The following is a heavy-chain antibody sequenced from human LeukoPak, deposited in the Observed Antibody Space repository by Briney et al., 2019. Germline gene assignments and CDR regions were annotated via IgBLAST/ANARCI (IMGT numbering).Heavy chain of an antibody. CDR2: ISYDGNNK. CDR3: ARGYYGDPFDI. V-gene: IGHV3-30*03. Sequence: GGSLRLSCAASGFTFSNYGMHWVRQAPGKGLEWVALISYDGNNKYYSDSMKGRFTISRDNSKNTLYLQMNSLRAEDTAVYYCARGYYGDPFDIWGQGTMVTVSS. CDR1: GFTFSNYG. J-gene: IGHJ3*02. D-gene: IGHD3-10*01.